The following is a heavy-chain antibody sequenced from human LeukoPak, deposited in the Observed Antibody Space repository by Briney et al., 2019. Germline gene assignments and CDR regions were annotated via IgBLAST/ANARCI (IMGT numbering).Heavy chain of an antibody. J-gene: IGHJ4*02. D-gene: IGHD3-10*01. Sequence: GGSLRLSCAASGFTFSSYSMNWVRQAPGKGLEWVSSISSSSSYIYYADSVKGRFTISRDNSKNTLYLQMNSLRAEDTAVYYCANRYGSGSYYDYWGQGTLVTVSS. V-gene: IGHV3-21*04. CDR3: ANRYGSGSYYDY. CDR1: GFTFSSYS. CDR2: ISSSSSYI.